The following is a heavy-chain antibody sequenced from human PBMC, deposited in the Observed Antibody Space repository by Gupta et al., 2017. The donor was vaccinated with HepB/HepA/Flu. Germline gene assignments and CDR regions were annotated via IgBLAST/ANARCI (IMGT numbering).Heavy chain of an antibody. CDR1: GGTFSSYA. V-gene: IGHV1-69*04. D-gene: IGHD6-19*01. Sequence: QVQLVQSGAEVQKPGSSVKVSCKSSGGTFSSYAISWVRQAPGQGLEWMGRIIPILGIANYAQKFQDRVTITADKTTSTAYMELSSLRAEDTAVYYCAREAETAWYFDLWGRGTLVTVSS. CDR2: IIPILGIA. CDR3: AREAETAWYFDL. J-gene: IGHJ2*01.